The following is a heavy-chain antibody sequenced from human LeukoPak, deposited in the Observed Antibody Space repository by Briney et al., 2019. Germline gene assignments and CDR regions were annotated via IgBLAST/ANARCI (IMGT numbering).Heavy chain of an antibody. Sequence: PGGSLRLSCAASGFTFSSYWMSWVRQAPGKGLEWVANIKQDGSEKYYVDSVKGRFTISRDNAKNSLYLQMNSLGAEDTAVYYCARLARIKGRGFDYWGQGTLVTVSS. J-gene: IGHJ4*02. V-gene: IGHV3-7*01. CDR2: IKQDGSEK. CDR1: GFTFSSYW. CDR3: ARLARIKGRGFDY. D-gene: IGHD5-24*01.